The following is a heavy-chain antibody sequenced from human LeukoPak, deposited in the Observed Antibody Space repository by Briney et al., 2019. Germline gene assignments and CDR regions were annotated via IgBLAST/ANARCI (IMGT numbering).Heavy chain of an antibody. CDR1: GFTFSTYA. D-gene: IGHD3-22*01. V-gene: IGHV3-23*01. CDR2: ISGSGDST. J-gene: IGHJ4*02. Sequence: GGSLRLSCAASGFTFSTYAMTWVRQAPGRGLEWVSAISGSGDSTHYADSVKGRFTISRDNPKNTLYLQTSSLRVEDTAVYYCARAPAYYYDSSGGPYYFDYWGQGTLVTVSS. CDR3: ARAPAYYYDSSGGPYYFDY.